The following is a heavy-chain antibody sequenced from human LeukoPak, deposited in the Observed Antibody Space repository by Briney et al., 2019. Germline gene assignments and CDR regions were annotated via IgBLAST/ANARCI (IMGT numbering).Heavy chain of an antibody. V-gene: IGHV3-53*01. Sequence: GGSLRLSCAASGFTVSSNYMSWVRQAPGKGLEWVSVICSGGSTYYADSVKGRFTISRDNSKNTLYLQMNSLRAEDTAVYYCARLGITIFDNWFDPWGQGTLVTVSS. J-gene: IGHJ5*02. D-gene: IGHD3-3*01. CDR1: GFTVSSNY. CDR3: ARLGITIFDNWFDP. CDR2: ICSGGST.